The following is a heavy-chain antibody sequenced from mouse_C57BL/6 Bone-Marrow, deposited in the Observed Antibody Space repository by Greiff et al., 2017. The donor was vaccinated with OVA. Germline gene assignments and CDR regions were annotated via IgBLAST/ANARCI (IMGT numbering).Heavy chain of an antibody. CDR1: GYTFTSYT. Sequence: VQLQQSGAELARPGASVKMSCKASGYTFTSYTMHWVKQRPGPGLEWIGYINPSSGYTKYNQKFKDKATLTADKSSSTAYMQLSSLTSEDSAVYYCARILRGDAMDYWGQGTSVTVSS. V-gene: IGHV1-4*01. D-gene: IGHD1-1*01. CDR2: INPSSGYT. J-gene: IGHJ4*01. CDR3: ARILRGDAMDY.